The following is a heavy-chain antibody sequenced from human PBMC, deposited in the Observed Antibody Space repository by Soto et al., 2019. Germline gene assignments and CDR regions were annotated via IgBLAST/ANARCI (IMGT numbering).Heavy chain of an antibody. V-gene: IGHV4-39*01. CDR3: ARQKGSSTTFDC. J-gene: IGHJ4*02. D-gene: IGHD6-6*01. Sequence: QLQLQESGPGLVKPSETLSLTCTVSGGSISSSSYYWGWIRQPPGKGLEWIGSIYYSGSTYYNPSLKSRVTLSVDTSKNQFSLKLSSVTAADTAVYYCARQKGSSTTFDCWGQGTLVPVSS. CDR1: GGSISSSSYY. CDR2: IYYSGST.